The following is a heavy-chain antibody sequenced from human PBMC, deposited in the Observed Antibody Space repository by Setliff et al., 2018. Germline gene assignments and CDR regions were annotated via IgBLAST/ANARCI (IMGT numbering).Heavy chain of an antibody. J-gene: IGHJ4*02. CDR1: GGSIGSRTYY. V-gene: IGHV4-39*01. D-gene: IGHD2-15*01. Sequence: SETLSLTCAVSGGSIGSRTYYWGWVRQPPGKGLEWIGSLYYTGNTYYNPSLKSRVTISVDTSKNRFSLKLKSVTAADTAVFYCARHSRSSGGESWGQGTPVTVSS. CDR3: ARHSRSSGGES. CDR2: LYYTGNT.